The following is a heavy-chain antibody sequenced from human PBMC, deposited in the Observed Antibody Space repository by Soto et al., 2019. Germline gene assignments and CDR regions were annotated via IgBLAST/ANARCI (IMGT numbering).Heavy chain of an antibody. CDR3: ARDGRLRSNWLDP. D-gene: IGHD4-17*01. Sequence: ASVKVSCKASGYTFTGYYMHWVRQAPGQGLEWMGWINPNSGGTNYAQKFQGWVTMTRDTSIGTAYMELSRLRSDDTAVYYCARDGRLRSNWLDPWGQGTMLTVYS. J-gene: IGHJ5*02. CDR2: INPNSGGT. V-gene: IGHV1-2*04. CDR1: GYTFTGYY.